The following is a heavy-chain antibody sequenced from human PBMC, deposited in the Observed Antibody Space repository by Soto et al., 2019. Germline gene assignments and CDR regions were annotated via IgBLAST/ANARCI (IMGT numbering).Heavy chain of an antibody. V-gene: IGHV3-11*01. J-gene: IGHJ3*02. Sequence: QVQLVESGGGLVKPGGSLRLSCAASGFTFSDYYMSWIRQAPGKGLEWVSYISSSDTSIYYGDSVKGRFTISRDNAKNSLFLQMNSLRAEDTAVYYCASRLGGTRAFDIWGQGTMVTVSA. CDR2: ISSSDTSI. CDR1: GFTFSDYY. D-gene: IGHD6-19*01. CDR3: ASRLGGTRAFDI.